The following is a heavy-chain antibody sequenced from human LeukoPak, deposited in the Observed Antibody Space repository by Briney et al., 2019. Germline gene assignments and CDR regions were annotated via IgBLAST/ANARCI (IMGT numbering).Heavy chain of an antibody. Sequence: ASVKVSCKGSGYTFTSYNINWVRQATGQGLEWMGWINPNSGNTGYAQKFQGRVTITRNTSISTAYMELSSLRSEDTAVYYCARGDDYSSEDYWGQGTLVTVSS. J-gene: IGHJ4*02. CDR1: GYTFTSYN. V-gene: IGHV1-8*03. CDR3: ARGDDYSSEDY. CDR2: INPNSGNT. D-gene: IGHD4-11*01.